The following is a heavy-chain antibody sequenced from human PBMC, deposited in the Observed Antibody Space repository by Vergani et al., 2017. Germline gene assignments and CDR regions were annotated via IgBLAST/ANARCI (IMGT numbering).Heavy chain of an antibody. J-gene: IGHJ4*02. D-gene: IGHD6-13*01. V-gene: IGHV3-23*01. CDR3: AKMVSSSWYVCLDY. CDR1: GFTFSSYA. CDR2: ISGSGGST. Sequence: EVQLLESGGGLVQPGGSLRLSCAASGFTFSSYAMSWVRQAPGKGLEWVSAISGSGGSTDYADSVKGRFTSSRDNSKNTLYLKMNSLRAAETAVYYCAKMVSSSWYVCLDYWGQGTLVTVSS.